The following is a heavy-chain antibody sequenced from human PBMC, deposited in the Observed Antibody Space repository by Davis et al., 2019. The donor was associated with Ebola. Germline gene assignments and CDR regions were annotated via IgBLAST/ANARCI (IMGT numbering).Heavy chain of an antibody. CDR1: DYFFTTYG. Sequence: ASVTVSCKASDYFFTTYGITWVRRAPGQGLEWMGWINAYNGNTNYAQSFQGRVTMTTDTSTTTAYMELRSLRSDDTAVYFCARWTGTEADFWGQGTLVTVSS. CDR3: ARWTGTEADF. CDR2: INAYNGNT. D-gene: IGHD3-10*01. J-gene: IGHJ4*02. V-gene: IGHV1-18*01.